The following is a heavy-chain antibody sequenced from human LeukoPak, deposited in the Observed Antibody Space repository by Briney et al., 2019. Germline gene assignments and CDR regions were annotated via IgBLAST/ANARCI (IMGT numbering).Heavy chain of an antibody. D-gene: IGHD3-22*01. CDR1: GGSISSGGCY. J-gene: IGHJ4*02. CDR3: ARHASYYDSSGYYSFDY. V-gene: IGHV4-31*03. Sequence: PSETLSLTCTVSGGSISSGGCYWSWIRQHPGKGLEWIGYIYYSGSTYYNPSLKSRVTISVDTSKNQFSLKLSSVTAADTAVYYCARHASYYDSSGYYSFDYWGQGTLVTVSS. CDR2: IYYSGST.